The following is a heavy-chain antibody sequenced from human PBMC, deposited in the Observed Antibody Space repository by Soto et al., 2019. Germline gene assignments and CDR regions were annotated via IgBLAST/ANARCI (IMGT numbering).Heavy chain of an antibody. Sequence: PGGSLRLSCAASGFTFSSYGMHWVRQAPGKGLEWVAVISYDGSNKYYADSVKGRFTISRDNSKNTLYLQMNSLRAEDTAVYYCARVDCTGGSCRPYSYYDMDVWGQGTTVTVSS. CDR2: ISYDGSNK. CDR3: ARVDCTGGSCRPYSYYDMDV. D-gene: IGHD2-15*01. J-gene: IGHJ6*02. V-gene: IGHV3-30*03. CDR1: GFTFSSYG.